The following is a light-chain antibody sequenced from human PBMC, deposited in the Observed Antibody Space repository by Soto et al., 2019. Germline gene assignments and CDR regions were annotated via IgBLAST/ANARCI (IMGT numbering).Light chain of an antibody. J-gene: IGKJ4*01. CDR3: QQRYITPRT. V-gene: IGKV1-39*01. CDR1: QSISTY. Sequence: KQDTKSPSDRRACKEGRVSIPWRASQSISTYVNWYQQMPGKAPNLLIYAASSLQSGVPSRFSGSGSGTDFTLTICSLQPEDFAPYYCQQRYITPRTCGRGTKVDIK. CDR2: AAS.